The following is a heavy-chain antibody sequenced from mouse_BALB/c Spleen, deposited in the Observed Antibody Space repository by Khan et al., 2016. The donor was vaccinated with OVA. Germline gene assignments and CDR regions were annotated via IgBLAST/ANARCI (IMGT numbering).Heavy chain of an antibody. J-gene: IGHJ2*01. CDR3: ARTARIKY. CDR2: ISYSGST. Sequence: EVKLLESGPGLVKPSQSLSLTCTVTGYSITSGYGWNWIRQFPGNKLEWMGYISYSGSTNYNPSLKSRISITRDTSKNQFFLQLYSVTTEDTATYYCARTARIKYWGQGTTLTVSS. CDR1: GYSITSGYG. V-gene: IGHV3-2*02. D-gene: IGHD1-2*01.